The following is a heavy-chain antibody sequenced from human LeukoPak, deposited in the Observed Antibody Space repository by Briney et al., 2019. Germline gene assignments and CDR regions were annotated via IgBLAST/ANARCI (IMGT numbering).Heavy chain of an antibody. V-gene: IGHV3-33*01. Sequence: GGSLRLSCAASGFTFSRYGMHWVRQAPGKGLEWVAVIWYDGSKKYYADSVKGRFTISRDNSKNTLYLQMNSPRAEDTAVYYCGRAAYGSSGWYYGMDVWGQGTTVTVSS. CDR2: IWYDGSKK. CDR1: GFTFSRYG. CDR3: GRAAYGSSGWYYGMDV. J-gene: IGHJ6*02. D-gene: IGHD6-19*01.